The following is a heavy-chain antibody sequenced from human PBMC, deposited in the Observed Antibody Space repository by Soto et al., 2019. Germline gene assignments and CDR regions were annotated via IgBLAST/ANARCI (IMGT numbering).Heavy chain of an antibody. Sequence: SLTCTVSGGSISSSSYYWGWIRQPPGKGLEWIGSIYYSGITYYNPSLKSRVTISVDTSKNQFSLKLSSVTAADTAVYFCASSELATLRDTEYFHHWGQGTLVTVSS. D-gene: IGHD5-12*01. V-gene: IGHV4-39*07. CDR2: IYYSGIT. J-gene: IGHJ1*01. CDR1: GGSISSSSYY. CDR3: ASSELATLRDTEYFHH.